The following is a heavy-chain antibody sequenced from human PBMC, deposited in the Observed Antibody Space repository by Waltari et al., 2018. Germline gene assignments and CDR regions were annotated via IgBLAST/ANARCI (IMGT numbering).Heavy chain of an antibody. D-gene: IGHD1-26*01. V-gene: IGHV3-7*03. J-gene: IGHJ4*02. CDR2: IKQDGSEK. Sequence: EVQPVESGGALVQHGGSLSLSCADSGCTFSASWLSWVRQAPGKGLEWVANIKQDGSEKYYVDSVKGRFTISRDNAKNSLYLQMNSLRAEDTAVYYCATSVRHSGNFWGQGTLVTVSS. CDR1: GCTFSASW. CDR3: ATSVRHSGNF.